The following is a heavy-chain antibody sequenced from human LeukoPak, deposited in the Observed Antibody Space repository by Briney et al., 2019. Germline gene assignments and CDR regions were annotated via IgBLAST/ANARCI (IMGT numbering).Heavy chain of an antibody. D-gene: IGHD1-26*01. V-gene: IGHV3-48*04. J-gene: IGHJ4*02. CDR2: ITSNLNTI. CDR1: GFTFSTYN. CDR3: ARGGELLRPADY. Sequence: PGGSLRLSCAASGFTFSTYNMNWVRQAPGKGLEWLAYITSNLNTIYYADSVKGRFTISRDNAKNSLYLQMNNLRAEDTAVFYCARGGELLRPADYWGQGTLVTVSS.